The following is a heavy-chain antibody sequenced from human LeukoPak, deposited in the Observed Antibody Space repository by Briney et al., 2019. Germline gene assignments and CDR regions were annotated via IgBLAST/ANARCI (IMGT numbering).Heavy chain of an antibody. CDR2: IKQDGSEK. CDR3: ARGSVAGKRFGAFDI. D-gene: IGHD6-19*01. V-gene: IGHV3-7*03. J-gene: IGHJ3*02. CDR1: GFTFSSYW. Sequence: GGSLRLSCAASGFTFSSYWMSWVRQAPGKGLEWVANIKQDGSEKYYVDSVKGQFTISRDNAKNSLYLQMNSLRAEDTAVYYCARGSVAGKRFGAFDIWGQGTMVTVSS.